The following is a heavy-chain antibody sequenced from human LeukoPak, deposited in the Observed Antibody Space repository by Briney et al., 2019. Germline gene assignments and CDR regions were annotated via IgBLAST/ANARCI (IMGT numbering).Heavy chain of an antibody. J-gene: IGHJ3*02. CDR1: GGSISSYY. CDR2: IYYSGST. Sequence: SETLSLTCTVSGGSISSYYWSWIRRPPGKGLEWIGYIYYSGSTNYNPSLKSRVTISVDTSKNQFSLKLSSVTAADTAVYYCAGTAFGAFDIWGQGTMVTVSS. V-gene: IGHV4-59*01. D-gene: IGHD5-18*01. CDR3: AGTAFGAFDI.